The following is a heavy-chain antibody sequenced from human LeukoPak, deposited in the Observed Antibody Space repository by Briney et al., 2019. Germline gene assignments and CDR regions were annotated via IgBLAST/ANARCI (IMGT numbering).Heavy chain of an antibody. D-gene: IGHD3-22*01. V-gene: IGHV4-59*01. CDR2: IYYSGNT. J-gene: IGHJ4*02. Sequence: SETLSLTCTVSSGSITNYYWSWIRQPPGKGLEWIGFIYYSGNTNYNPSLKSRVTISVDTSKNQFSLKLSSMTAADTAVYYCARETYYDSSGYYLGEVDYWGQGTLVTVSS. CDR1: SGSITNYY. CDR3: ARETYYDSSGYYLGEVDY.